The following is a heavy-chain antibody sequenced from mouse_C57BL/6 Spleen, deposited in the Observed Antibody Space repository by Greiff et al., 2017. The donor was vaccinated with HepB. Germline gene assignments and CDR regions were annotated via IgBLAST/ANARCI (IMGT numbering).Heavy chain of an antibody. CDR3: ARGGEDYDEVYYFDY. V-gene: IGHV1-53*01. CDR1: GYTFTSYW. D-gene: IGHD2-4*01. Sequence: QVQLQQPGTELVKPGASVKLSCKASGYTFTSYWMHWVKQRPGQGLEWIGNINPSNGGTNYNEKFKSKATLSVDKSSSTAYMQLSSLTSEDSAVYYCARGGEDYDEVYYFDYWGQGTTLTVSS. J-gene: IGHJ2*01. CDR2: INPSNGGT.